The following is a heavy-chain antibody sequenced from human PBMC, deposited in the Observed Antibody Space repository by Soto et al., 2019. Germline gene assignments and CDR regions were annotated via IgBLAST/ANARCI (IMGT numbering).Heavy chain of an antibody. J-gene: IGHJ4*02. D-gene: IGHD1-26*01. CDR2: IYSGGST. V-gene: IGHV3-53*01. Sequence: LRLSCAASGFTVSSNYMSWVRQAPGKGLEWVSVIYSGGSTYYADSVKGRFTISRDNSKNTLYLQMNSLRAEDTAVYYCAREVGAPDFDYWGQGTLVTVPQ. CDR1: GFTVSSNY. CDR3: AREVGAPDFDY.